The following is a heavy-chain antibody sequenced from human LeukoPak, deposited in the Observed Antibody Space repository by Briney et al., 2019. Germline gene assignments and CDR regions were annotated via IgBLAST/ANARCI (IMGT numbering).Heavy chain of an antibody. V-gene: IGHV1-2*02. CDR2: INPNSGGT. Sequence: ASVKVSCKASGYTFTGYYMHWVRQAPGQGLGWMGWINPNSGGTNYAQKFQGRVTMTRDTSISTAYMELSRLRSDDTAVYYCARDRGTWNDDGFDYWGQGTLVTVSS. CDR1: GYTFTGYY. J-gene: IGHJ4*02. D-gene: IGHD1-1*01. CDR3: ARDRGTWNDDGFDY.